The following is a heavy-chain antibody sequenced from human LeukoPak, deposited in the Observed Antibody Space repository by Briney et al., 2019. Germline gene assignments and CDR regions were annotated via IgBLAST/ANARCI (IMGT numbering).Heavy chain of an antibody. Sequence: GGSLRLSCAASGFLFSTYWITWVRQAPGKGLEWVANIKQDGSEKYYVDSVTGRFTIFRDNAKNLLYLQMNSLRAEDTAVYYCARGYGDYGLWGQGTLVTVSS. V-gene: IGHV3-7*03. CDR2: IKQDGSEK. J-gene: IGHJ4*02. CDR1: GFLFSTYW. D-gene: IGHD4-17*01. CDR3: ARGYGDYGL.